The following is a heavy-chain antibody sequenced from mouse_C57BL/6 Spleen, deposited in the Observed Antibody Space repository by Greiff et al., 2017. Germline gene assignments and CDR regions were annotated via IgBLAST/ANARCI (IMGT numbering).Heavy chain of an antibody. V-gene: IGHV5-4*01. D-gene: IGHD1-1*01. J-gene: IGHJ2*01. CDR1: GFTFSSYA. CDR2: ISDGGSYT. CDR3: ARDGILRSAYYFDY. Sequence: DVKLVESGGGLVKPGGSLKLSCAASGFTFSSYALSWVRQTPEKRLEWVATISDGGSYTYYPDNVKGRFTISRDNAKNNLYLQMSDLKSEDTAMYYCARDGILRSAYYFDYWGQGTTLTVSS.